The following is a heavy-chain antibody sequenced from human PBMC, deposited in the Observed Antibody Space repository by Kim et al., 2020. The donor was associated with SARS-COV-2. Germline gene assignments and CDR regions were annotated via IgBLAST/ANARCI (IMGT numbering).Heavy chain of an antibody. V-gene: IGHV3-15*01. CDR3: TAPGSFVVVPAAMYYYGMDV. D-gene: IGHD2-2*01. CDR1: GFTFSNAW. J-gene: IGHJ6*02. CDR2: IKSKTDGGTT. Sequence: GGSLRLSCAASGFTFSNAWMSWVRQAPGKGLEWVGRIKSKTDGGTTDYAAPVKGRFTISRDDSKNTLYLQMNSLKTEDTAVYYCTAPGSFVVVPAAMYYYGMDVWGQGTTVTVSS.